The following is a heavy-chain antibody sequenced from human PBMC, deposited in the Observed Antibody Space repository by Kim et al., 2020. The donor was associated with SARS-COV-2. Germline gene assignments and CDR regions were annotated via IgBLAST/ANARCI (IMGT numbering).Heavy chain of an antibody. J-gene: IGHJ3*02. V-gene: IGHV3-33*01. CDR2: IWYDGSNK. CDR1: GFTSSSYG. Sequence: GGSLRLSCAASGFTSSSYGMHWVRQAPGKGLEWVAVIWYDGSNKYYADSVKGRFTISRDNSKNTLYLQMNSLRAEDTAVYYCARDRPVTDDAFDIWGQGTMVTVSS. D-gene: IGHD4-17*01. CDR3: ARDRPVTDDAFDI.